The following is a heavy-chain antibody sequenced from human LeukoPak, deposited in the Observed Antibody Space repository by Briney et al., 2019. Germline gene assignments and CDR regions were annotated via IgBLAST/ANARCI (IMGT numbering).Heavy chain of an antibody. CDR3: ARLGRSLGVVVVAATDAFDI. J-gene: IGHJ3*02. CDR2: IYHSGST. CDR1: GYSISSGYY. Sequence: SETLSLTCAVSGYSISSGYYWGWIRQPPGKGLEWIGSIYHSGSTYYNPSLKSRVTILVDTSKNQFSLKLSSVTAADTAVYYCARLGRSLGVVVVAATDAFDIWGQGTMVTVSS. V-gene: IGHV4-38-2*01. D-gene: IGHD2-15*01.